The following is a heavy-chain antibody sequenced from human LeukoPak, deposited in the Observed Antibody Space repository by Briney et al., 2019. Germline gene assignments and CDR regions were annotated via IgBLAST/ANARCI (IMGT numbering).Heavy chain of an antibody. Sequence: GGSLRLSCAASGFTFSSYWMSWVRQAPGKGLEWVANIKQDGSEKYYVDSVKGRFTISRDNAKNSLYLQMNSLRAEDTAVYYCARVAYYYDSSTPLHHYYYYMDVWGKGTMVTVSS. J-gene: IGHJ6*03. D-gene: IGHD3-22*01. V-gene: IGHV3-7*01. CDR1: GFTFSSYW. CDR3: ARVAYYYDSSTPLHHYYYYMDV. CDR2: IKQDGSEK.